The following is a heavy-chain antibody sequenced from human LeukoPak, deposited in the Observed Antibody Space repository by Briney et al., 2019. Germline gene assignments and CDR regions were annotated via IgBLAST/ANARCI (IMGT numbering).Heavy chain of an antibody. CDR2: INPNSGGT. Sequence: ASVKVSCKASGYTFTGYYMHWVRQAPGQGLEWMGRINPNSGGTNYAQKFQGRVTMTRDTSISTAYMELSRLSSGDQALFYCARAPFNNAAAGPTAYFDYWGQGTLVTVSS. D-gene: IGHD6-13*01. V-gene: IGHV1-2*06. CDR3: ARAPFNNAAAGPTAYFDY. CDR1: GYTFTGYY. J-gene: IGHJ4*02.